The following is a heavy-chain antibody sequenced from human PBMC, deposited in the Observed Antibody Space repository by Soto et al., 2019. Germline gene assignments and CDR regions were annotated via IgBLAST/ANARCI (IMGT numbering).Heavy chain of an antibody. D-gene: IGHD4-17*01. Sequence: QVQLVQSGAEVKKPGSSVKVSCKASGGSLSNYGISWVRQAPGQGLEWMGAIIPVFGTPNYAQKFQDRVTITADESTTTVYMEVRSLTSEDAAVYYCARGDATNIVVTTYCAMDVWGQGTTVTVSS. V-gene: IGHV1-69*12. CDR3: ARGDATNIVVTTYCAMDV. CDR2: IIPVFGTP. CDR1: GGSLSNYG. J-gene: IGHJ6*02.